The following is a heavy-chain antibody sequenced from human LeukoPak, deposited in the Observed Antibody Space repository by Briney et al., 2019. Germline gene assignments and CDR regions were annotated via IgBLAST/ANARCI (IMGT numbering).Heavy chain of an antibody. CDR2: ISWNGGSL. CDR3: AKDTEFGEPYHGMDV. CDR1: GFSLDDHA. V-gene: IGHV3-9*01. J-gene: IGHJ6*02. D-gene: IGHD3-10*01. Sequence: GGSLRLSCAVSGFSLDDHAMRWVRQAPGKGLEWVSGISWNGGSLDYADSVKGRFIISRDNAKKSLYLQMNSLRPEDTAVYYCAKDTEFGEPYHGMDVWGQGTTVTVSS.